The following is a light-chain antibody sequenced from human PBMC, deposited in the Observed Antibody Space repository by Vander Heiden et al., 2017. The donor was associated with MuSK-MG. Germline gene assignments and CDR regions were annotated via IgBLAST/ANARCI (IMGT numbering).Light chain of an antibody. CDR3: HQTDSSSYT. V-gene: IGKV1-39*01. Sequence: DIQLTQSPSSLSASVGDSVTITCRASQTVSPYLNWYQQKPGKAPKLLIHSSSSLQNGVPSRFSGGGSGTDFTLTISKLQPEDFGTYYCHQTDSSSYTFGQGTKVEIK. J-gene: IGKJ2*01. CDR2: SSS. CDR1: QTVSPY.